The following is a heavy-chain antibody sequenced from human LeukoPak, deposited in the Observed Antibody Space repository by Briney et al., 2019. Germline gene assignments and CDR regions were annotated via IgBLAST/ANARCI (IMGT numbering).Heavy chain of an antibody. V-gene: IGHV4-59*08. Sequence: SETLSLTCTVSGGSISSYYWSWIRQPLGKGLEWIGYIYSGCSDYNPSLKSRVTISVDTSKNQFSLNLSSVTATDTAVYYCARAYSSGWYYFEYWGQGTLVTVSS. D-gene: IGHD6-19*01. J-gene: IGHJ4*02. CDR1: GGSISSYY. CDR3: ARAYSSGWYYFEY. CDR2: IYSGCS.